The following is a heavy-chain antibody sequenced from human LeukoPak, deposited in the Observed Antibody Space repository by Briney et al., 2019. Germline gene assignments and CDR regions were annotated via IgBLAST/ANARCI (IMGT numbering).Heavy chain of an antibody. J-gene: IGHJ5*02. Sequence: GGSLRLSCGASGFIFSSYWMSWVRQAPGKGLEWVANINQDGSGKYYVDSVKGRFTISRDNAKNSLYLQMNSLRAEDTAVYYCARDGGLDIVVVPAAVGFDPWGQGTLVTVSS. V-gene: IGHV3-7*01. D-gene: IGHD2-2*03. CDR2: INQDGSGK. CDR1: GFIFSSYW. CDR3: ARDGGLDIVVVPAAVGFDP.